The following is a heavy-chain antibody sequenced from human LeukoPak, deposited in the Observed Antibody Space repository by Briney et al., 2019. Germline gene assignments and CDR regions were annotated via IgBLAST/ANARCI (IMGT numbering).Heavy chain of an antibody. Sequence: SGPTLVNPTQTLTLTCTFSGFSLSTSGVGVGWIRQPPGKALEWLALIYWTDVKRYSPSLKSRLTITKDTSKNQVVLTMTNMDPVDTARYYCAHSSEAGDYFRCDYWGQGTLVTVSS. CDR3: AHSSEAGDYFRCDY. D-gene: IGHD4-17*01. J-gene: IGHJ4*02. CDR2: IYWTDVK. CDR1: GFSLSTSGVG. V-gene: IGHV2-5*01.